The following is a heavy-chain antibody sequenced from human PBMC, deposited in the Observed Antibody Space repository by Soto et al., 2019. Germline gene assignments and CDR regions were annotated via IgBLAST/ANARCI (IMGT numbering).Heavy chain of an antibody. CDR2: IYDTGST. J-gene: IGHJ4*02. D-gene: IGHD1-1*01. Sequence: SETLSLTCTVSGSDITTYYWSWLRQSPGKGLEWIGHIYDTGSTAYNPSLKSRVTISVDTSKNQFSLKLSSVTAADTAVYYCASTTGTTFFLNHFDYWGQGTLVTVSS. CDR3: ASTTGTTFFLNHFDY. CDR1: GSDITTYY. V-gene: IGHV4-59*01.